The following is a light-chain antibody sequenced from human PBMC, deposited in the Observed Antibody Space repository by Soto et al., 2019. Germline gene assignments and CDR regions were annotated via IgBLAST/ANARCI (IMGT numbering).Light chain of an antibody. CDR2: GNS. V-gene: IGLV1-40*01. CDR1: SSNIGAHYG. J-gene: IGLJ1*01. Sequence: QSVLTQPPSVSGAPGQRVTISCTGSSSNIGAHYGVHWYQQLPGTAPKLLIYGNSNRPSGVPDRFSGSKSGTSASLAITGLQAEDEADYYCQSYDNSLSVYVFGTGTKVIVL. CDR3: QSYDNSLSVYV.